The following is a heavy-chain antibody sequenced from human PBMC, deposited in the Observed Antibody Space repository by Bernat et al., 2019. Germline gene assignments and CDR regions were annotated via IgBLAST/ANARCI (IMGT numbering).Heavy chain of an antibody. CDR1: GFSLSTSGVG. D-gene: IGHD2-2*01. CDR2: IYWDDDK. Sequence: QITLKESGLTLVRPTQTLTLTCTFSGFSLSTSGVGVGWIRQPPGQALEWLALIYWDDDKRYSPSLKSRLTITRDTTKSQVILMMTNMDPVDTGTYCCAHSSYPNTRYCTSTSCSYYGMDVWGQGTTVTVS. CDR3: AHSSYPNTRYCTSTSCSYYGMDV. J-gene: IGHJ6*02. V-gene: IGHV2-5*02.